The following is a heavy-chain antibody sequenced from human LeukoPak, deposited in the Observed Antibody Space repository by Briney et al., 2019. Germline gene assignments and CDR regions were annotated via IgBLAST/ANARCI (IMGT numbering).Heavy chain of an antibody. V-gene: IGHV3-13*04. CDR1: GFTFSNYD. J-gene: IGHJ4*02. Sequence: PGGSLRLSCASSGFTFSNYDMLWVRQAAGKGLEWVSAISTAGDTYYPGSEKGRFPISRDNAKNSLYLQMRGLRVDDTAVYYCVRAPPATGWLVDHWGQGTLVTVSS. CDR3: VRAPPATGWLVDH. D-gene: IGHD6-19*01. CDR2: ISTAGDT.